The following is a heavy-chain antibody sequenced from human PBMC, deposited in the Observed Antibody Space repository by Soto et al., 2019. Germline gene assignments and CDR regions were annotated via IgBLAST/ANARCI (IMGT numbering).Heavy chain of an antibody. J-gene: IGHJ4*02. CDR1: GYTFTSYG. Sequence: QVHLVQSGAEVKKPGASVKVSCKASGYTFTSYGITWVRQAPGQGLEWMGWISAHNGNTDYAQKLQGRVIVTRDTSTSTVYMELTRLRSDDPAVYYCARGRYGDCWGQGALVTASS. V-gene: IGHV1-18*01. CDR3: ARGRYGDC. D-gene: IGHD1-1*01. CDR2: ISAHNGNT.